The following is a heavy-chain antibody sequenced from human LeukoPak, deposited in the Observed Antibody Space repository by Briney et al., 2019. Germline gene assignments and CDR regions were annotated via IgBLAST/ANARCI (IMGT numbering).Heavy chain of an antibody. V-gene: IGHV1-18*01. Sequence: ASVKVSCKASGFTFTTSAVQWVRQAPGQGLEWMGWISAYNGNTNYAQKLQGRVTMTTDTSTSTAYMELRSLRSDDTAVYYCARDRWIAHHYGSGSYGSDAFDIWGQGTMVTVSS. D-gene: IGHD3-10*01. CDR2: ISAYNGNT. J-gene: IGHJ3*02. CDR1: GFTFTTSA. CDR3: ARDRWIAHHYGSGSYGSDAFDI.